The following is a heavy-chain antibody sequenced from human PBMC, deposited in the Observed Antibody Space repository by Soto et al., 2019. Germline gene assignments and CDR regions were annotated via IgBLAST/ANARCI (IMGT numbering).Heavy chain of an antibody. D-gene: IGHD3-10*01. CDR2: ISAYNGNT. J-gene: IGHJ4*02. V-gene: IGHV1-18*01. CDR3: ATSTYYYGSGTEYYFDY. Sequence: ASVKVSCKASGYTFTSYGISWVRQAPGQGLEWMGWISAYNGNTNYAQKLQGRVTMTTDTSTSTAYMELRSLRSDDTAVYYCATSTYYYGSGTEYYFDYWGQGTLVTVSS. CDR1: GYTFTSYG.